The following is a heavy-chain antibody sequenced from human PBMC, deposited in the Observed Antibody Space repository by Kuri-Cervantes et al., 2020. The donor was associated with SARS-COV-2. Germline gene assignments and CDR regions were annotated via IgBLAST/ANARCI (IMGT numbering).Heavy chain of an antibody. CDR2: IIPILGTA. J-gene: IGHJ4*02. CDR3: ARDRRYDFWSGNQDY. V-gene: IGHV1-69*04. D-gene: IGHD3-3*01. Sequence: SVKVSCKASGGTSSSYAISWVRQAPGQGLEWMGRIIPILGTANYAQKFQGRVTITADKSTSTAYMELSSLRSDDTAVYYCARDRRYDFWSGNQDYWGQGTLVTVSS. CDR1: GGTSSSYA.